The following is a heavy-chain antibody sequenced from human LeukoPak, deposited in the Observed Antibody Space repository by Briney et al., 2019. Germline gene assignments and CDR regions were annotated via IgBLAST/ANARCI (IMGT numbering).Heavy chain of an antibody. CDR2: IYYSGST. CDR1: GGSVSSGSYY. J-gene: IGHJ4*02. CDR3: AGGGWYNAII. Sequence: SETLSLTCTVSGGSVSSGSYYWSWIRQPPGKGLEWVGYIYYSGSTNYNPSLKSRVTISVDTSKNQFSLKLSSVTAADTAVYYCAGGGWYNAIIWGQGTLVTVSS. V-gene: IGHV4-61*01. D-gene: IGHD6-19*01.